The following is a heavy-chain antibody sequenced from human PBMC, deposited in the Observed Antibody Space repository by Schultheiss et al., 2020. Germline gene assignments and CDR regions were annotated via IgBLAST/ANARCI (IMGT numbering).Heavy chain of an antibody. Sequence: SVTLSLTCTVSGGSISSYYWSWIRQPPGKGLEWIGYIYYSGSTYYNPSLKSRVTISVDTSKNQFSLKLSSVTAADTAVYYCARVPSGWYLGDFDYWGQGTLVTVS. V-gene: IGHV4-59*12. CDR3: ARVPSGWYLGDFDY. CDR1: GGSISSYY. J-gene: IGHJ4*02. D-gene: IGHD6-19*01. CDR2: IYYSGST.